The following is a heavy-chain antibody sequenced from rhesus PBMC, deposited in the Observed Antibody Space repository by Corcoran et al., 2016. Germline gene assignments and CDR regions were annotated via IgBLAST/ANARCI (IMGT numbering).Heavy chain of an antibody. V-gene: IGHV4-65*01. CDR3: ARDTAAAHYYGLDA. D-gene: IGHD6-25*01. Sequence: QVRLQESGPGLVKPSETLSLTCAVSGGSISSSNWWSWIRQPPGKGLEWIGYISGRSGRTYYNPSLKSRVTISKDTSKNQFSLKLSSVTAADTAVYYCARDTAAAHYYGLDAWGQGVVVTVSS. CDR2: ISGRSGRT. CDR1: GGSISSSNW. J-gene: IGHJ6*01.